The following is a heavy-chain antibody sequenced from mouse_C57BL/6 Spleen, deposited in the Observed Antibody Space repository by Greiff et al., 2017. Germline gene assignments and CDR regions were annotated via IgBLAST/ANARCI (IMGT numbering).Heavy chain of an antibody. D-gene: IGHD4-1*01. CDR2: IYPGSGST. Sequence: VQLQQSGAELVKPGASVKMSCKASGYTFTSYWITWVKQRPGQGLEWIGDIYPGSGSTNYNEKFKSKATLTVDTSSSTAYMQLSSLTSEDSAVYYCARRGWDEWYFDVWGTGTTVTGSS. V-gene: IGHV1-55*01. CDR1: GYTFTSYW. CDR3: ARRGWDEWYFDV. J-gene: IGHJ1*03.